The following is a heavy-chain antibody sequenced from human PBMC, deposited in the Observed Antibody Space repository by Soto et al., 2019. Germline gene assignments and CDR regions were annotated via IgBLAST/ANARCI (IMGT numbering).Heavy chain of an antibody. D-gene: IGHD6-19*01. V-gene: IGHV4-38-2*02. J-gene: IGHJ4*02. CDR3: ARDYPYAVEVAGDFDF. CDR2: VYRRGAA. Sequence: PSETLSLTCTVSGYSISTGYYWAWVRQSPGKGLEWIGSVYRRGAAYYSPTLKSRVTISVDTSKNQFSLHLKSVTAADAAVYYCARDYPYAVEVAGDFDFWGQGTPVTVSS. CDR1: GYSISTGYY.